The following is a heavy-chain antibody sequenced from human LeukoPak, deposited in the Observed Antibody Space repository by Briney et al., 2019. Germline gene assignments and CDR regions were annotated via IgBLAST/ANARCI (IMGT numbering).Heavy chain of an antibody. Sequence: SETLSLTCTVSGGSISSSSYYWGWIRQPPGKGLDWIGNIYYSGTTYYNPSLKSRVTISVDTSKNQFSLKLSSVTAADTAVYXCVRSACSGGSCYSQRGAFDIWGQGTMVIVSS. CDR3: VRSACSGGSCYSQRGAFDI. D-gene: IGHD2-15*01. V-gene: IGHV4-39*07. J-gene: IGHJ3*02. CDR2: IYYSGTT. CDR1: GGSISSSSYY.